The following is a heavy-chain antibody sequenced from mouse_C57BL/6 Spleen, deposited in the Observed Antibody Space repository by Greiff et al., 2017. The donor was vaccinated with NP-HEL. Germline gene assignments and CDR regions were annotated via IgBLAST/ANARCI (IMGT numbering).Heavy chain of an antibody. CDR1: GYTFTDYE. J-gene: IGHJ2*01. D-gene: IGHD1-1*01. CDR3: TRDYGSSFYVDY. Sequence: QVQLQQSGAELVRPGASVTLSCKASGYTFTDYEMHWVKQTPVHGLEWIGAIDPETGGPAYNQKFKGKAILTADKSSSTAYMDLRSLTSEYSAVYYCTRDYGSSFYVDYGGQGTTLTGSS. V-gene: IGHV1-15*01. CDR2: IDPETGGP.